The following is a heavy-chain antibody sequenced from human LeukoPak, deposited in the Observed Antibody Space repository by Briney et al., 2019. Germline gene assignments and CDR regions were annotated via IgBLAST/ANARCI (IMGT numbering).Heavy chain of an antibody. V-gene: IGHV1-8*01. Sequence: ASAKVSCKDSGYTFTSYDIKWVPQATGQGREWMVWMNPNSGNTGYAQKFQGRVTMTRNTSISTAYMELSSLRSEDTAVYYCARNHEWELPFFDYWGQGTPVTVSS. D-gene: IGHD1-26*01. CDR1: GYTFTSYD. CDR3: ARNHEWELPFFDY. J-gene: IGHJ4*02. CDR2: MNPNSGNT.